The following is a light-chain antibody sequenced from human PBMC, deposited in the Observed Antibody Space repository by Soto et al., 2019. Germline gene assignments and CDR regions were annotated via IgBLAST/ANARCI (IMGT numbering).Light chain of an antibody. CDR3: QQYNNYPRT. CDR1: QSVDTW. Sequence: DIQMTQFPSTLSASVGDRVTITCRASQSVDTWLAWYQQKPGKAPSLLIYRASSLESGVPSRFSGSGSGTEFTLTIRSLQPDGFATYYCQQYNNYPRTFGQGTKVEVK. J-gene: IGKJ1*01. CDR2: RAS. V-gene: IGKV1-5*03.